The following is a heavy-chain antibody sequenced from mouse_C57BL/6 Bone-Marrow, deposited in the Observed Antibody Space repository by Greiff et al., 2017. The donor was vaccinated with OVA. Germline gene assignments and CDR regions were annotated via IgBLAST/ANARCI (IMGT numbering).Heavy chain of an antibody. Sequence: QVQLKESGAELARPGASVKLSCKASGYTFTSYGISWVKQRTGQGLEWIGEIYPRSGNTYYNEKFKGKATLTADKSSSTAYMELRSLTSEDSAVYFCARANWDYWYFDAWGTGTTVTVSS. CDR1: GYTFTSYG. CDR3: ARANWDYWYFDA. D-gene: IGHD4-1*01. CDR2: IYPRSGNT. V-gene: IGHV1-81*01. J-gene: IGHJ1*03.